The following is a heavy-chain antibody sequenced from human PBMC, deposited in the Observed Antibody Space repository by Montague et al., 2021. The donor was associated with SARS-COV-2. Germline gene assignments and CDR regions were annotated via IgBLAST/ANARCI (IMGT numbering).Heavy chain of an antibody. CDR3: VRHRGFGDLWALDY. CDR2: VYFTGST. J-gene: IGHJ4*02. D-gene: IGHD3-10*01. CDR1: GGYITEYY. V-gene: IGHV4-59*08. Sequence: SETLSLTCSVSGGYITEYYWSWIRQSAGKRLEWIGYVYFTGSTDYNPSLKSRVTISVDTSKNQFSLQLASVTAADTAVYYCVRHRGFGDLWALDYWGQGTLVAVSS.